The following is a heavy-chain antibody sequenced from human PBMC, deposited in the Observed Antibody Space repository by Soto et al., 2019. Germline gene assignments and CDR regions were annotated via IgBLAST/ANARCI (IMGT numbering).Heavy chain of an antibody. V-gene: IGHV3-30-3*01. Sequence: QVQLVESGGGVVQPGRSLRLSCAASGFTFSSYAMHWVRQAPGKGLEWVAVISYDGSNKYYADSVKGRFTTSRDNTKNTLYLQMNGLRAEDTAVYYCGRVGDSSGYYAFDIWGQGTMVTVSS. CDR2: ISYDGSNK. D-gene: IGHD3-22*01. CDR3: GRVGDSSGYYAFDI. J-gene: IGHJ3*02. CDR1: GFTFSSYA.